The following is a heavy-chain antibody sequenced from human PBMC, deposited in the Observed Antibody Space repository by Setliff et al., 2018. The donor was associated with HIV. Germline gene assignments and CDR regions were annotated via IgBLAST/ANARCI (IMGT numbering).Heavy chain of an antibody. CDR2: IYISGST. D-gene: IGHD3-22*01. Sequence: TLSLICTVSGGSISSGSYYWSWIRQSAGKGLEWIGRIYISGSTNYNPSLKSRVTISLDTSRNQFSLKLNSVTAADTAVYYCAREDYYDSSGDAFDIWGQGTKVTVSS. CDR1: GGSISSGSYY. V-gene: IGHV4-61*02. J-gene: IGHJ3*02. CDR3: AREDYYDSSGDAFDI.